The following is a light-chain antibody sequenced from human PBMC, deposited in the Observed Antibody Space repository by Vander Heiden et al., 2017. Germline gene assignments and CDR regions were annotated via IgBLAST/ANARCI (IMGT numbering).Light chain of an antibody. J-gene: IGLJ2*01. Sequence: QSALTQPRSVSGSPGQSVTISCTGTSSDVGGYNYVSWYQQHPGKAPKRMIYDVSKRPSGVPDRFSGPKSATTASLTISGLQAEDEAYYSSCSYAGSYVVFGGGTKLTVL. CDR1: SSDVGGYNY. V-gene: IGLV2-11*01. CDR2: DVS. CDR3: CSYAGSYVV.